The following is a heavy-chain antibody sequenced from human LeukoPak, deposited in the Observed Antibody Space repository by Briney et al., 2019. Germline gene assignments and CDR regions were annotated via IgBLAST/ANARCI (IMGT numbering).Heavy chain of an antibody. CDR2: INTDGSST. CDR3: ASRACSSTSCYYY. Sequence: GGSLRLSCAASGFTFSTYWMHWVRQAPGKGLVWVSRINTDGSSTDYADSVKGRFTISRGNAKNTLYLQMNSLRAEDTAVCYCASRACSSTSCYYYWGQGTLVTVSS. V-gene: IGHV3-74*01. D-gene: IGHD2-2*01. J-gene: IGHJ4*02. CDR1: GFTFSTYW.